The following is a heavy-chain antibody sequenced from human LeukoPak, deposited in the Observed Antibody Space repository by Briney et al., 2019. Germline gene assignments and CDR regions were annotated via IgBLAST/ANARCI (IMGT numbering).Heavy chain of an antibody. J-gene: IGHJ3*02. Sequence: PGGSLRLSCAASGFTFEHYGMSWVRQAPGKGLEWVSGITWDAAKMGYADSVKGRFTISRDNAKKSLYVQMHSLRAEDTALYYCATSDQIIMMDAFDIWGQGTMVIVSS. CDR2: ITWDAAKM. V-gene: IGHV3-20*04. CDR3: ATSDQIIMMDAFDI. CDR1: GFTFEHYG. D-gene: IGHD3-16*01.